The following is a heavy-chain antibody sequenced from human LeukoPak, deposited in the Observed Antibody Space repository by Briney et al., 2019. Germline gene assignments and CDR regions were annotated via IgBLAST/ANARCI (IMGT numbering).Heavy chain of an antibody. V-gene: IGHV4-39*07. D-gene: IGHD3-3*01. CDR2: IYYSGST. CDR1: GGSISSSSYY. J-gene: IGHJ5*02. Sequence: SETLSLTCTVSGGSISSSSYYWGWIRQPPGKGLEWIGSIYYSGSTYYNPSLKSRVTISVDTSKNQFSLKLSSVTAADTAVYYCARVGDYDFWSGYFTPRPSNWFDPWGQGTLVTVSS. CDR3: ARVGDYDFWSGYFTPRPSNWFDP.